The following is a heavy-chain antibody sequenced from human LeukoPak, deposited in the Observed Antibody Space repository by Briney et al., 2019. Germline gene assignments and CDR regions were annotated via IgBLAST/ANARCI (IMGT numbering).Heavy chain of an antibody. CDR2: ISYDGSNK. Sequence: GGSLRLSCAASGFTFSSYAMHWVRQAPGKGLEWVAVISYDGSNKYYADSVKGRFTNSRDNSKNTLYLQMNSLRAEDTAVYYCARDPRQLYYFDYWGQGTLVTVSS. J-gene: IGHJ4*02. CDR1: GFTFSSYA. V-gene: IGHV3-30-3*01. D-gene: IGHD6-6*01. CDR3: ARDPRQLYYFDY.